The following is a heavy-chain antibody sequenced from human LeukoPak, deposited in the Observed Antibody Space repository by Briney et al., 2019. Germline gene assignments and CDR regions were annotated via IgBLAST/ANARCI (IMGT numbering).Heavy chain of an antibody. D-gene: IGHD5-24*01. CDR3: ATLVEMANMQH. Sequence: ARGSLRLSCAASGFIFSSYSMTWVRQAPGRGLEWVSSISSSSSYSYIYYADSVKGRFTISRNNAKNSLYLQMNSLRAEDTAVYYCATLVEMANMQHWGQGTLVTVSS. CDR1: GFIFSSYS. CDR2: ISSSSSYSYI. J-gene: IGHJ1*01. V-gene: IGHV3-21*01.